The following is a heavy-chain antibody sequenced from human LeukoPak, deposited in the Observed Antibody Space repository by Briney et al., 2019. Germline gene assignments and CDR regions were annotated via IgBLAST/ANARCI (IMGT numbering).Heavy chain of an antibody. CDR3: ARGGVNPLDH. J-gene: IGHJ4*02. CDR2: MNEYSTTI. D-gene: IGHD1-14*01. V-gene: IGHV3-74*01. CDR1: GFPFNSFW. Sequence: GGSLRLACAASGFPFNSFWMHWVRQAPGKGLVWVSDMNEYSTTIRYADSVKGRFTISRDNAKSILYLQMNDLRAEDTAMYFCARGGVNPLDHWGQGTLVTVSS.